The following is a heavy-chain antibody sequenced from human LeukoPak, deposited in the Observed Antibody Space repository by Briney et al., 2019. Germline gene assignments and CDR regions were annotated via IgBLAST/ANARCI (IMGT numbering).Heavy chain of an antibody. CDR3: AKDRDGDGWDYYYYMDV. J-gene: IGHJ6*03. CDR1: GFTFSSYA. V-gene: IGHV3-74*01. Sequence: GGSLRLSCAASGFTFSSYAMSWVRQAPGKGLVWVSRINSDGSSTSYADSVKGRFTISRDNAKNTLYLQMNSLRAEDTAVHYCAKDRDGDGWDYYYYMDVWGKGTTVTISS. D-gene: IGHD5-24*01. CDR2: INSDGSST.